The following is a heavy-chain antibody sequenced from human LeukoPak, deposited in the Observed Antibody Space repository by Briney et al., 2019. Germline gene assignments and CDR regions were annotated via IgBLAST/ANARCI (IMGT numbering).Heavy chain of an antibody. CDR2: TYYRSKWYN. CDR1: GDSVSSNSAA. J-gene: IGHJ1*01. Sequence: SQTLSPTCAIFGDSVSSNSAAWNWIRQSPSRGLEWLGRTYYRSKWYNGYAVSVKSRITISADTSKNQFSLRLNSVTPEDTAVYYCARAIGWIVDWGQGTLVTVS. D-gene: IGHD6-19*01. V-gene: IGHV6-1*01. CDR3: ARAIGWIVD.